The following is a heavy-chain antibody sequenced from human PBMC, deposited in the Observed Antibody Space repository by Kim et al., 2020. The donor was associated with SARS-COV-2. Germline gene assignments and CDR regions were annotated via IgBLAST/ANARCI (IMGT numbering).Heavy chain of an antibody. J-gene: IGHJ4*02. V-gene: IGHV3-23*01. CDR3: AGFNIYGYYSQFDY. D-gene: IGHD5-18*01. CDR2: ISGGGFSGTGGST. CDR1: GFTFSNYA. Sequence: GGSLRLSCAASGFTFSNYAMSWVRRAPGKGLEWVSAISGGGFSGTGGSTFYADSVKGRFTISRDNSQNTLYLQMNSLRAEDTAVYYCAGFNIYGYYSQFDYWGQGTLVTVSS.